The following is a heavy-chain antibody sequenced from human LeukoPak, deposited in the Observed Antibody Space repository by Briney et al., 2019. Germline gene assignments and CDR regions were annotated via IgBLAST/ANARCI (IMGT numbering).Heavy chain of an antibody. CDR1: GFSLSTSGVG. Sequence: SGPTLVKPTQTLTLTCTFSGFSLSTSGVGVGWIRQPPGKALEWLSLIYWTDDKRYSPSLKNRLTITKDTSKNQVVFTMTNMDPVDTATYFCAHSLTKYFYESAGLFDFWGQGILVTVSS. D-gene: IGHD3-22*01. V-gene: IGHV2-5*01. J-gene: IGHJ4*02. CDR3: AHSLTKYFYESAGLFDF. CDR2: IYWTDDK.